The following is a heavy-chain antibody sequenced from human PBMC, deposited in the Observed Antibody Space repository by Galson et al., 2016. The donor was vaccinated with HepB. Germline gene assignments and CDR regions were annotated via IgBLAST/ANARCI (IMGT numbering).Heavy chain of an antibody. V-gene: IGHV1-46*01. CDR1: GSGYTFTNYY. J-gene: IGHJ6*02. Sequence: SVKVSCKASGSGYTFTNYYMHWVRQAPGQGLEWMGIITPTGGTTSYAQKFQDRVTMTRDTSTSTVFMELSSLRSDDTAVYYCARDPVPVSGYPSGMDVWGQGTTVIVSS. CDR3: ARDPVPVSGYPSGMDV. CDR2: ITPTGGTT. D-gene: IGHD6-19*01.